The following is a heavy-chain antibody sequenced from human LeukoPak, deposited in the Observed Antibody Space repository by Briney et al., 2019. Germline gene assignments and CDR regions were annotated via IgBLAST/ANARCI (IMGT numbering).Heavy chain of an antibody. J-gene: IGHJ4*02. Sequence: ASVKVSCKVSGHTLTDLSTHWVRQTPGGGLEWMGGLDPEDGETIYAQKFQGRVTMTEDTSTDTAYMELSSLRSEDTAVYYCATGGIYSLLDYWGQGTLVTVSS. CDR2: LDPEDGET. CDR1: GHTLTDLS. D-gene: IGHD1-26*01. V-gene: IGHV1-24*01. CDR3: ATGGIYSLLDY.